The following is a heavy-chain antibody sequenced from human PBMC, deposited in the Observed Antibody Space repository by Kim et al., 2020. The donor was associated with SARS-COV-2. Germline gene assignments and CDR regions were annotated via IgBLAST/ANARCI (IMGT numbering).Heavy chain of an antibody. D-gene: IGHD3-22*01. Sequence: ADSVKGRFTLSRDNSKNTLYLQMNSLRAEDTAVYYCARDYYDSSDDAFDIWGQGTMVTVSS. CDR3: ARDYYDSSDDAFDI. V-gene: IGHV3-30*01. J-gene: IGHJ3*02.